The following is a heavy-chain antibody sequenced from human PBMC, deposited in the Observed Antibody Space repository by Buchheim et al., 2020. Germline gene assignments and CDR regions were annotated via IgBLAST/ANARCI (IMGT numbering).Heavy chain of an antibody. V-gene: IGHV4-31*03. CDR2: IYYSGST. CDR1: GGSISSGGYY. J-gene: IGHJ4*02. Sequence: QVQLQESGPGLVKPSQTLSLTCTVSGGSISSGGYYWSWIRQHPGKGLEWIGYIYYSGSTYYNPSLKSRVSTSVDTSKNTFSLKLSSVTAADTAVYYCARVPVRNYDFWSGYFDNWGQGTL. CDR3: ARVPVRNYDFWSGYFDN. D-gene: IGHD3-3*01.